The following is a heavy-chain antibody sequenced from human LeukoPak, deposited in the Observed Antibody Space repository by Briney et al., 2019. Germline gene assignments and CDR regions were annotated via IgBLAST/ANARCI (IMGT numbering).Heavy chain of an antibody. D-gene: IGHD3-10*01. Sequence: SETLSLTCAVYGGSFSGYYWSWIRQPPGKGLEWIGEINHSGSTNYNPSLKSRVTISVDTSKNQFSLKLSSVTAADTAVYYCARSGRIGFRELLCCWGQGTLVTVSS. CDR1: GGSFSGYY. J-gene: IGHJ4*02. V-gene: IGHV4-34*01. CDR2: INHSGST. CDR3: ARSGRIGFRELLCC.